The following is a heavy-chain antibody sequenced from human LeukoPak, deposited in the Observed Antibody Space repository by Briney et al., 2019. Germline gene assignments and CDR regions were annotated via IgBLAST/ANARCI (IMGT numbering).Heavy chain of an antibody. J-gene: IGHJ4*02. V-gene: IGHV6-1*01. CDR1: GDSVSSNSVA. CDR3: ARGASRVFDY. D-gene: IGHD3-16*01. CDR2: TYYRSKWYS. Sequence: SQTLSLTCAISGDSVSSNSVALNWIRQSPSRGLEWLGRTYYRSKWYSDYAESVSSRITINPDTSKNQFSLQLNSVTPEDTAVYYCARGASRVFDYWGQGTLVTVSS.